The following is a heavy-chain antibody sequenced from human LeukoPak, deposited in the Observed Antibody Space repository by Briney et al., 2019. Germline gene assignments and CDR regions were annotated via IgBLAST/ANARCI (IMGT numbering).Heavy chain of an antibody. CDR2: IKPDGNDK. CDR1: GFTVSIHW. J-gene: IGHJ4*02. Sequence: GGSLRLSCVASGFTVSIHWMTWVRQAPGKGLEWVATIKPDGNDKFFVDSVKGRFTISRDNAKTSLFLQMNSLRAEDTAVYYCARDRIAQDYWGQGTLVTVSS. CDR3: ARDRIAQDY. V-gene: IGHV3-7*01.